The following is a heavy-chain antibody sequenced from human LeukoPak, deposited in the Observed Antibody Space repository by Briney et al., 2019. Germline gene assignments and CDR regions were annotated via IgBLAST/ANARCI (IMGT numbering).Heavy chain of an antibody. V-gene: IGHV1-46*01. CDR3: ARVNYYDSSGYYPYGMDV. CDR2: INPSGGST. Sequence: ASVKVSCKASGYTFTSYYMHWVRQAPGQGLEWMGIINPSGGSTSRAQKFQGRVTMTRDTSTSTVYMELSSLRSEDTAVYYCARVNYYDSSGYYPYGMDVWGQGTTVTVSS. CDR1: GYTFTSYY. J-gene: IGHJ6*02. D-gene: IGHD3-22*01.